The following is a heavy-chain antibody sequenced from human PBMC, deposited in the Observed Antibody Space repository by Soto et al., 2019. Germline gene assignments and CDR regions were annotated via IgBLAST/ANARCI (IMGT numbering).Heavy chain of an antibody. Sequence: ETLSLTCSVSGVSIGSHFWSWIRQAPGKGPELVGYIYHTVNTNYNPALKSRVIISMDTSENQLSLQLSSVTAADTAVYYCARLQYTVVTALDIWGQGTMVTVSS. CDR1: GVSIGSHF. CDR3: ARLQYTVVTALDI. CDR2: IYHTVNT. D-gene: IGHD2-15*01. V-gene: IGHV4-59*11. J-gene: IGHJ3*02.